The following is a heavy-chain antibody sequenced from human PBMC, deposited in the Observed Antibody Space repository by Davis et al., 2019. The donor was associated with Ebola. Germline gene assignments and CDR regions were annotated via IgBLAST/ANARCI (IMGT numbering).Heavy chain of an antibody. V-gene: IGHV4-59*01. J-gene: IGHJ5*02. Sequence: PSETLSLTCTVFGGSISSYYWSWIRQPPGKGLEWIGNIFDSGSTNYNPSLKSRVSISVDMSKNQFSLRLSSVTAADTAVYFCARETYGDHVTLFRWGWFDPWGQGIPVTVSS. CDR3: ARETYGDHVTLFRWGWFDP. D-gene: IGHD4/OR15-4a*01. CDR2: IFDSGST. CDR1: GGSISSYY.